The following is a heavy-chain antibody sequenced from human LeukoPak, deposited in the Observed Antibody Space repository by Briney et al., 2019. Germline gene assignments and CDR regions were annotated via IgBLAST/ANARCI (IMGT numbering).Heavy chain of an antibody. CDR2: ISYDGSNK. V-gene: IGHV3-30-3*01. Sequence: GRSLRLSCAASGFTFSSYAMHWVRQAPGKGLEWVAVISYDGSNKYYADSVKGRFTISRDNSKNTLYLQMNSLRAEDTAVYYCAKDLDYWGQGTLVTVSS. J-gene: IGHJ4*02. CDR3: AKDLDY. CDR1: GFTFSSYA.